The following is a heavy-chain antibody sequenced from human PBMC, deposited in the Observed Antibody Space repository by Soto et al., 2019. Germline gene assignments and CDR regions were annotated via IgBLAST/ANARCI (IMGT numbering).Heavy chain of an antibody. J-gene: IGHJ4*02. V-gene: IGHV1-58*01. D-gene: IGHD3-10*01. Sequence: GASVKVSCKASGFTFTSSAVQRVRQARGQRLEWIGWIVVGSGNTNYAQKFQERVTITRDMSTSTAYMELSSLRSEDTAVYYCAAPVRGKGSFDYWGQGTLVTVSS. CDR2: IVVGSGNT. CDR3: AAPVRGKGSFDY. CDR1: GFTFTSSA.